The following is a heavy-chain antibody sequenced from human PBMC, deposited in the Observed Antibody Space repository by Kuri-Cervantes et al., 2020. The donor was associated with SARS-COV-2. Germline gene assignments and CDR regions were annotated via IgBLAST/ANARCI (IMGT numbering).Heavy chain of an antibody. V-gene: IGHV4-61*02. Sequence: SCTVSGGSISSGSYYWSWIRQPAGKGLEWIGRIYTSGSTNYNPSLKSRVTISVDKSKNQFSLKLSSVTAADTAVYYCARTGAVAATQINAFDIWGQGTMVTVSS. D-gene: IGHD2-15*01. CDR1: GGSISSGSYY. J-gene: IGHJ3*02. CDR2: IYTSGST. CDR3: ARTGAVAATQINAFDI.